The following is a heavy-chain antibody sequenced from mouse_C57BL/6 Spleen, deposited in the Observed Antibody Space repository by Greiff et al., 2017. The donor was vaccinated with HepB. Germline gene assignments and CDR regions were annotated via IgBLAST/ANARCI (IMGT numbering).Heavy chain of an antibody. CDR3: ARGGENSWYFDV. CDR1: GYTFTTYP. CDR2: FHPYNDDT. J-gene: IGHJ1*03. V-gene: IGHV1-47*01. Sequence: QVQLKESGAELVKPGASVKMSCKASGYTFTTYPIEWMKQNHGKSLEWIGNFHPYNDDTKYNEKFKGKATLTVEKSSSTVYLELSRLTSDDSAVYYCARGGENSWYFDVWGTGTTVTVSS.